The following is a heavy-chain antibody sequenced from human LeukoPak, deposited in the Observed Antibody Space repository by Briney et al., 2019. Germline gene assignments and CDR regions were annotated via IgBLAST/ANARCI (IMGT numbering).Heavy chain of an antibody. J-gene: IGHJ3*02. V-gene: IGHV3-30*02. D-gene: IGHD3-16*02. Sequence: GSLRLSCAASGFTFSSYGMHWVRQAPGKGLEWVAFIRYDGSNKYYADSVKGRFTISRDNSKNTLYLQMNSLRAEDTAVYYCAKGNCNDYVWGSHRCLRYDAFDIWGQGTMVTVSS. CDR2: IRYDGSNK. CDR1: GFTFSSYG. CDR3: AKGNCNDYVWGSHRCLRYDAFDI.